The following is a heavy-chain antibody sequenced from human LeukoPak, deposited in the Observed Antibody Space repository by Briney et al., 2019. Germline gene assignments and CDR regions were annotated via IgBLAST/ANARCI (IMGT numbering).Heavy chain of an antibody. CDR1: GFTFSSYA. D-gene: IGHD1-26*01. Sequence: GGSLRLSCAASGFTFSSYAMHWVRQAPGKGLEWVAVISYDGSNKYYADSVKGRFTISRDNSKNTLYLQMNGLRAEDTAVYYCARGGSYLSAFDIWGQGTMVTVSS. CDR3: ARGGSYLSAFDI. J-gene: IGHJ3*02. CDR2: ISYDGSNK. V-gene: IGHV3-30*14.